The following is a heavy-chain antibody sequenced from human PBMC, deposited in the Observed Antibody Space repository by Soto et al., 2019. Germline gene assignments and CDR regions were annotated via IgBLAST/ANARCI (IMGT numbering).Heavy chain of an antibody. V-gene: IGHV3-11*01. CDR3: ATYSCSDAFDL. CDR2: ISSSGSSI. CDR1: GFTFSDYY. D-gene: IGHD6-6*01. Sequence: QVQLVESGGGLVKPGGSLRLSCAASGFTFSDYYMSWIRQAPGKWLEWVSYISSSGSSIYYADSVKGRSTISTDNPKNARYVQMNRLRSYYTALYDCATYSCSDAFDLLGQGTMVTVSS. J-gene: IGHJ3*01.